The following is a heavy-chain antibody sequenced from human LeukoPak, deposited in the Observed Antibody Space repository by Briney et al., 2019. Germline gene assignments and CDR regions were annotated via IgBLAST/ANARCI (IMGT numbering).Heavy chain of an antibody. V-gene: IGHV4-34*01. J-gene: IGHJ4*02. CDR3: ARGLVYSWNYFSH. Sequence: SSETLSLTCAVYGGSFSGYYWSWIRQPPGKGLEWIGEINHSGSTNYNPSLKSRVTISVDTSKNQFSLKLSSVTAADTAVYYCARGLVYSWNYFSHWGQGTLVTVSS. D-gene: IGHD2-21*01. CDR2: INHSGST. CDR1: GGSFSGYY.